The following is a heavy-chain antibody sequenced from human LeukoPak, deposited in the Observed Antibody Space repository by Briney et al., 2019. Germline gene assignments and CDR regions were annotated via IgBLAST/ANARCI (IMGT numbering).Heavy chain of an antibody. J-gene: IGHJ3*02. CDR3: ARAYTIFGVVTAFDI. V-gene: IGHV1-69*13. CDR1: GGTFSSYA. Sequence: SVKVSCKASGGTFSSYAISWVRQAPGQGLEWMGGIIPIFGTANYAQKFQGRVTITADESTSTAYMELSSLRSEDTAVYYCARAYTIFGVVTAFDIWGQGTMVTVSS. D-gene: IGHD3-3*01. CDR2: IIPIFGTA.